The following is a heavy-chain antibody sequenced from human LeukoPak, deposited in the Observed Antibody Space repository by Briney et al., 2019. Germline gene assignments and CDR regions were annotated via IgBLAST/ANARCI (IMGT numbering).Heavy chain of an antibody. CDR1: GFTFSSYG. D-gene: IGHD3-22*01. V-gene: IGHV3-30*02. CDR2: IRYDGSNK. Sequence: GGSLRLSCAASGFTFSSYGMHWVRQAPGKGLEWVAFIRYDGSNKYYADSVKGRFTISRDNFKNTLYLQMNSLRAEDTAVYYCAIPYDSSGYYYGDAFDIWGQGTMVTVSS. CDR3: AIPYDSSGYYYGDAFDI. J-gene: IGHJ3*02.